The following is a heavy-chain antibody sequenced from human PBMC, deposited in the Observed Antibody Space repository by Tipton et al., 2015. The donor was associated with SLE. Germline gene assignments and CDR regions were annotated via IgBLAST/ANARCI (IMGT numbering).Heavy chain of an antibody. V-gene: IGHV3-30*02. CDR3: AKDLRSSTWKSGIDY. Sequence: SLRLSCAASGFTFSSYGMHWVRQAPGKGLEWVAFIRYDGINEYYADSVKGRFTISRDNSKNTLYLQMNSLRAEDTAVFYCAKDLRSSTWKSGIDYWGQGTLVTVSS. CDR1: GFTFSSYG. D-gene: IGHD6-13*01. J-gene: IGHJ4*02. CDR2: IRYDGINE.